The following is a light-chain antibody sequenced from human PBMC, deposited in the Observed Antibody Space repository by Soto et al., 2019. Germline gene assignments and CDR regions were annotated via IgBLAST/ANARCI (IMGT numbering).Light chain of an antibody. Sequence: QSALTQPASMSGSPGQSITISCTGTSSDIGTYNYVSWYQQHPGKVPKLMIYEVSNRPSGVSNRFSGSKSGNAASLTISGLQAEDEADYYCQSYDSSRFGLIFGGGTKLTVL. CDR1: SSDIGTYNY. CDR2: EVS. V-gene: IGLV2-14*01. CDR3: QSYDSSRFGLI. J-gene: IGLJ2*01.